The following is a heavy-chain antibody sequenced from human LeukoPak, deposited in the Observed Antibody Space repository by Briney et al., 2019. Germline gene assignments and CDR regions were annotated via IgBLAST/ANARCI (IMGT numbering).Heavy chain of an antibody. CDR1: GFTVSSNY. CDR2: IYSGGST. V-gene: IGHV3-53*01. CDR3: AKGIASSGGWYYFDY. Sequence: GGSLRLSCAASGFTVSSNYMSWVRQAPGKGLEWVSVIYSGGSTYYADSVKGRFTISRDNSKNTLYLQMNSLRAEDTAVYYCAKGIASSGGWYYFDYWGQGILVTVSS. J-gene: IGHJ4*02. D-gene: IGHD6-19*01.